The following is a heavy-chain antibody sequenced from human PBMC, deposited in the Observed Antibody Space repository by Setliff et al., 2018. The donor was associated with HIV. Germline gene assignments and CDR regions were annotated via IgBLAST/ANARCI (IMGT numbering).Heavy chain of an antibody. Sequence: GSLRLSCAASGFTFDNYGMSWVRQVPGKGLEWVSGIKWNGGSTCYGDSVKGRFTISRDNAKNSLYLLMNSLRAEDTALYHCARDPGMATTYGGDYYYYGLDVWGQGTTVTVSS. J-gene: IGHJ6*02. V-gene: IGHV3-20*01. CDR2: IKWNGGST. CDR1: GFTFDNYG. D-gene: IGHD5-12*01. CDR3: ARDPGMATTYGGDYYYYGLDV.